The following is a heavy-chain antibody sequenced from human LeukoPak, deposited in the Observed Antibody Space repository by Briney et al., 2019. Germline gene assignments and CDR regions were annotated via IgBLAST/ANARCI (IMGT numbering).Heavy chain of an antibody. J-gene: IGHJ6*02. V-gene: IGHV4-4*07. CDR3: VRDRVDSSGYYYYYGLDV. CDR1: GTSITTYF. D-gene: IGHD3-22*01. Sequence: SETLPLTCTVSGTSITTYFWSWIRQPAGKGLEWIGRFYSSGSTSYNPSLKSRLTMSVDTSKNEFSLKLRSVTAADTAVYYCVRDRVDSSGYYYYYGLDVWGQGTTVTVS. CDR2: FYSSGST.